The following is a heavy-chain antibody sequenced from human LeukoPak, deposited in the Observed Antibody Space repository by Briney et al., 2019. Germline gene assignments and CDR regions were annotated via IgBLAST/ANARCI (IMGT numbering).Heavy chain of an antibody. D-gene: IGHD5-12*01. Sequence: GGSLRLSCVVSGFTFSDYNMNWVRQAPGKGLEWVSSISTSNSYIYYADSVKGRFTISRDNAKNSLYLQMNSLRAEDTAVYYCARGPSGYHNTGGQGTLVTVSS. CDR2: ISTSNSYI. CDR1: GFTFSDYN. J-gene: IGHJ4*02. CDR3: ARGPSGYHNT. V-gene: IGHV3-21*01.